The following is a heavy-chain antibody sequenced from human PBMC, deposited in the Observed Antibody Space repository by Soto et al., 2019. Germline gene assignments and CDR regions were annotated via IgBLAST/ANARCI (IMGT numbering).Heavy chain of an antibody. CDR2: IIPIFGTA. CDR1: GGTFSSYA. CDR3: ASDGGLMPPAYYFDY. V-gene: IGHV1-69*13. Sequence: SVKVSCKASGGTFSSYAISWVRQPPGQGLEWMGGIIPIFGTANYAQKFQGRVTITADESTSTAYMELSSLRSEDTAVYYCASDGGLMPPAYYFDYWCQATLVTRSS. D-gene: IGHD3-16*01. J-gene: IGHJ4*02.